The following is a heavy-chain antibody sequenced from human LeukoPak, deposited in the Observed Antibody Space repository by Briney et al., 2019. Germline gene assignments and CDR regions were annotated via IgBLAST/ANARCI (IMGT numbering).Heavy chain of an antibody. D-gene: IGHD6-6*01. CDR2: ISSSSTYI. CDR1: GFTFSSYS. V-gene: IGHV3-21*06. CDR3: AKAAARRDDYFYMDV. J-gene: IGHJ6*03. Sequence: PGGSLRLSCAASGFTFSSYSINWVRQAPGKALEWVSSISSSSTYIYYADSVKGRFTISRDNAKNSLYLQMNSLRAEDTAIYYCAKAAARRDDYFYMDVWGRGTTVTVSS.